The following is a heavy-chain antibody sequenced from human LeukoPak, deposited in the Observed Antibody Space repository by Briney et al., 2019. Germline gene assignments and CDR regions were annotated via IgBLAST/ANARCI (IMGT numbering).Heavy chain of an antibody. D-gene: IGHD2-2*01. J-gene: IGHJ4*02. CDR3: ARGSSFDY. V-gene: IGHV1-8*01. Sequence: ASVKVSCKTSGYTFTNLDINWLRQAPGQGLEWMGWMSPNSGDTGYAQKFQGRVTITRDTSASTAYMELSSLRSEDTAVYYCARGSSFDYWGQGTLVTVSS. CDR2: MSPNSGDT. CDR1: GYTFTNLD.